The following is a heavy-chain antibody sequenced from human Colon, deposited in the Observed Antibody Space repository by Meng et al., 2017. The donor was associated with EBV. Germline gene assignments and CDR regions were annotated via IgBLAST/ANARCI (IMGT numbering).Heavy chain of an antibody. V-gene: IGHV4-4*02. CDR2: IYHYGGT. J-gene: IGHJ4*02. CDR1: GGSITERNS. Sequence: QLALPESGPGLVKPAGTLSTHCPGYGGSITERNSWSWVRQPSGKGLEWIGEIYHYGGTNYNPSLKSRVTISVDKSKNQISLKLTSVTAADTAVYYCARWAFIDSYGFDHWGQGTLVTVSS. CDR3: ARWAFIDSYGFDH. D-gene: IGHD5-18*01.